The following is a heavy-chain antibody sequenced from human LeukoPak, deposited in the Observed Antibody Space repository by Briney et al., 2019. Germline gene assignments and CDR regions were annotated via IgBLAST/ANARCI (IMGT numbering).Heavy chain of an antibody. D-gene: IGHD3-10*01. Sequence: GGSLRLSCAASGFTFSSYGMHWVRQAPGKGLEWVAVISYDGSNKYYADSVKGRFTISRDNSKNTLYLQMNSLRAEDTAVYYCARAKPKNMVRGLIMRRESRYYFDYWGQGTLVTVSS. CDR2: ISYDGSNK. V-gene: IGHV3-30*03. CDR1: GFTFSSYG. J-gene: IGHJ4*02. CDR3: ARAKPKNMVRGLIMRRESRYYFDY.